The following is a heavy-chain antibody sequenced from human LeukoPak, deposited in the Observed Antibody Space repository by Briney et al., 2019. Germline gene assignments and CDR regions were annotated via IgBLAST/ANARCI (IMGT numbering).Heavy chain of an antibody. Sequence: GGSLRLSCAASGFTFSTYEMNWVRQVPGKGLEWVSYISSTGSNIYYADSVKGRFTISRDNAKNSLYLLMNSLRTEDTAVYYCAATYYYDGSGDYWGQGTLVTVSS. CDR2: ISSTGSNI. J-gene: IGHJ4*02. D-gene: IGHD3-22*01. V-gene: IGHV3-48*03. CDR1: GFTFSTYE. CDR3: AATYYYDGSGDY.